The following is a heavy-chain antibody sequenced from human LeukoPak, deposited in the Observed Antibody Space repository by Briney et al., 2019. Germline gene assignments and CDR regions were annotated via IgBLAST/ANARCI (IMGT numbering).Heavy chain of an antibody. V-gene: IGHV1-2*02. CDR3: ARDHIHWFDP. CDR2: INPNSGRT. CDR1: GYTFTGYY. J-gene: IGHJ5*02. Sequence: ASVKVSCKASGYTFTGYYLHWVRQAPGQGLEWMGWINPNSGRTRYAQKFQDRVTMTRDTSITTAYMELSSLRSDDTAVYYCARDHIHWFDPWGQGTLVTVSS.